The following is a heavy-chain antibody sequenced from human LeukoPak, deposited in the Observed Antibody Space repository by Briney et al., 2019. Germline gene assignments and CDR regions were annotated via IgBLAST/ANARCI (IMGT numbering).Heavy chain of an antibody. D-gene: IGHD3-16*01. CDR1: GGSFSSYY. CDR3: ARLGTHCDYVWGTGYYFDY. CDR2: IYYSGST. V-gene: IGHV4-59*08. J-gene: IGHJ4*02. Sequence: SETLSLTCTVSGGSFSSYYCTWIRQPPGKGLEWIGYIYYSGSTNYNPSLKSRVTISVDTSKNQFSLKLSSVTAADTAVYYCARLGTHCDYVWGTGYYFDYWGQGTLVTVSS.